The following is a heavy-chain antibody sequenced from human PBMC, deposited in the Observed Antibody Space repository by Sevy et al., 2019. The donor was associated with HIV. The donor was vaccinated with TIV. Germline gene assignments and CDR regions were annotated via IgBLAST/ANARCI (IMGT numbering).Heavy chain of an antibody. V-gene: IGHV3-11*05. CDR2: ISSSSSYT. CDR1: GFTFSDYY. J-gene: IGHJ6*02. Sequence: GGSLRLSCAASGFTFSDYYMSWIRQAPGKGLEWVSYISSSSSYTNYADSVEGRFTISRDNSENTLYLQMNSLRADDTAVYYCAKGYCSGGSCPRDYYYYGMDVWGQGTTVTVSS. CDR3: AKGYCSGGSCPRDYYYYGMDV. D-gene: IGHD2-15*01.